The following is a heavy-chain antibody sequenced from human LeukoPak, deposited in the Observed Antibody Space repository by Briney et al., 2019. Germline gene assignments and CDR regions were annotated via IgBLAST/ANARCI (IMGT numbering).Heavy chain of an antibody. CDR2: IWYDGSNK. CDR1: GFTFSSYG. CDR3: ARDLKGMVPGIILLSRRYYGMDV. Sequence: GGSLRLSCAASGFTFSSYGMHWVRQAPGKGLEWVAVIWYDGSNKYYADSVKGRFTISRDNSKNTLYLQMNSLRAEDTAVYYCARDLKGMVPGIILLSRRYYGMDVWGQGTTVTVSS. J-gene: IGHJ6*02. V-gene: IGHV3-33*01. D-gene: IGHD3-10*01.